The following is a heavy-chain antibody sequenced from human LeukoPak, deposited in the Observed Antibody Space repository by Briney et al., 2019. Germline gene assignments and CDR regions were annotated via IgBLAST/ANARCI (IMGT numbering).Heavy chain of an antibody. V-gene: IGHV4-59*08. J-gene: IGHJ4*02. CDR3: ARIPAEDYYYDSSDYISGGHFDY. D-gene: IGHD3-22*01. CDR2: IYYSGST. CDR1: GGSISSYY. Sequence: PSETLSLTCTVSGGSISSYYWSWIRQPPGKGLEWIGYIYYSGSTNYNPSLKSRVTISVDTSKNQFSLKLSSVTAADTAVYYCARIPAEDYYYDSSDYISGGHFDYWGQGTLVTVSS.